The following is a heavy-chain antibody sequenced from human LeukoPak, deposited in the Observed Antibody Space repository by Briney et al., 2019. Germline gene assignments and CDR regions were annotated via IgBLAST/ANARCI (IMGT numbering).Heavy chain of an antibody. CDR2: INHSGST. Sequence: SETLSLTCAVYGWTLSSYYWSWIRQPPGKGLEWIGEINHSGSTNYNPSLKSRVTISVDTSKNQFSLKLSSVTAADTAADYCARARDSSLAGRNYYYYYMDVWGKGTTVTVSS. CDR3: ARARDSSLAGRNYYYYYMDV. J-gene: IGHJ6*03. CDR1: GWTLSSYY. V-gene: IGHV4-34*01. D-gene: IGHD6-6*01.